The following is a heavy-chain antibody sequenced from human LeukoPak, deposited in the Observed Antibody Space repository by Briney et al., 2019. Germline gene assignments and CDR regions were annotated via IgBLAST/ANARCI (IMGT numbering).Heavy chain of an antibody. V-gene: IGHV3-23*01. CDR2: ISGSGGST. CDR3: ARDNDYSGWFDP. J-gene: IGHJ5*02. Sequence: GGSLRLSCAASGFTFSSYAMSWVRQAPGKGLEWASAISGSGGSTYYADSVKGRFTISRDNSKNTLYLQMNSLRAEDTAVYYCARDNDYSGWFDPWGQGTLVTVSS. D-gene: IGHD4-11*01. CDR1: GFTFSSYA.